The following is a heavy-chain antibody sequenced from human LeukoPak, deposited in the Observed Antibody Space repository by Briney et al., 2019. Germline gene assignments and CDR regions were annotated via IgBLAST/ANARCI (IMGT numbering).Heavy chain of an antibody. CDR3: ARVGNGHFDY. V-gene: IGHV4-59*01. Sequence: WETLSLTCIVSGGAISSYYWSWIRQPPGKRLEWIGYVYYSGNTNYNPSLKSRVTISIDTSKNQFSLKLSSVTAADTAVYYCARVGNGHFDYWGQGTLVTVSS. CDR2: VYYSGNT. D-gene: IGHD2-8*01. J-gene: IGHJ4*02. CDR1: GGAISSYY.